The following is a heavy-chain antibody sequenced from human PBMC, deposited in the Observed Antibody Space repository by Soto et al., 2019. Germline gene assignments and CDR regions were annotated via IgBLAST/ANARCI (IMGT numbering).Heavy chain of an antibody. V-gene: IGHV4-34*01. CDR1: GGSFSGYY. J-gene: IGHJ4*02. D-gene: IGHD5-18*01. Sequence: SETLSLTCAAYGGSFSGYYWSWIRQPPGKGLEWIGEINHSGSTNYNPSLKSRVTISVDTSKNQFSLKLSSVTAADTAVYYCARLGYSYGYYYFDYWGQGTLVTVSS. CDR3: ARLGYSYGYYYFDY. CDR2: INHSGST.